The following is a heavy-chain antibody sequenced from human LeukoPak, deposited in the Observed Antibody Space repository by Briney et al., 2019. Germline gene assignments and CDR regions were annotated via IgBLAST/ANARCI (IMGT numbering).Heavy chain of an antibody. CDR1: GGSVWSSF. CDR3: VRDRSATYLDY. CDR2: LHSDGIT. V-gene: IGHV3-66*01. Sequence: GGSLRLSCVASGGSVWSSFRGWVRQAPGKGLEWVSILHSDGITDYVDSARGRFAISRDNSKDIFYLQMNSLRVEDTGVYYCVRDRSATYLDYWGQGTLVTVSS. J-gene: IGHJ4*02.